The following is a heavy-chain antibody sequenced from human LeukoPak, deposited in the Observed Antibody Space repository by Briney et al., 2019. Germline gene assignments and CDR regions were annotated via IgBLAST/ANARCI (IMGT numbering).Heavy chain of an antibody. CDR1: GFTFDDYA. D-gene: IGHD2-15*01. CDR3: AKASYCSGGSCHVDY. J-gene: IGHJ4*02. CDR2: ISWNSGSI. Sequence: GRSLRLSCAASGFTFDDYAMHWVRQAPGKGLEWVSGISWNSGSIGYADSVKGRFTISRDNAKNSLYLQMNSLRAEDTALYYCAKASYCSGGSCHVDYWGQGTLVTVSS. V-gene: IGHV3-9*01.